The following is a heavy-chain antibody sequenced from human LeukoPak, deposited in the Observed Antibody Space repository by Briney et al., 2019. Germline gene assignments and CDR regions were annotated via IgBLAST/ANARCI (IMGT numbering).Heavy chain of an antibody. CDR2: IYYSGST. Sequence: SETLSLTYTVSGGSISSYYWSWIRQPPGKGLEWIGYIYYSGSTSCNPSLKSRVTISVDTSKNQFSLKLSSVTAADTAVYYCARELHYCSGGSCYPDWFDPWGQGTLVTVSS. CDR1: GGSISSYY. J-gene: IGHJ5*02. CDR3: ARELHYCSGGSCYPDWFDP. D-gene: IGHD2-15*01. V-gene: IGHV4-59*01.